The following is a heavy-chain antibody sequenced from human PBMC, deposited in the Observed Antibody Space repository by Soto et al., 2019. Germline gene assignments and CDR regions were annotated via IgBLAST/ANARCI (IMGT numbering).Heavy chain of an antibody. CDR2: ISCNSSTI. V-gene: IGHV3-9*01. CDR1: GFTFDNYA. J-gene: IGHJ4*02. CDR3: ARGAYYDSSGYYYFDY. D-gene: IGHD3-22*01. Sequence: GGSLRLSCAASGFTFDNYAMHWVRQAPGKGLEWVSGISCNSSTIAYADSVKGRFTISRDNAKNSLYLQMNSLRAEDTAVYYCARGAYYDSSGYYYFDYWGQGTLVTVSS.